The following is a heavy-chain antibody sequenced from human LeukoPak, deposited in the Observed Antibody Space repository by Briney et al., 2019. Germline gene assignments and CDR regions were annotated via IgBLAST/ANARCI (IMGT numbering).Heavy chain of an antibody. CDR2: IYSGGST. CDR3: ARIYSGWGGWFDP. Sequence: GGSLRLSCVASGFIFSNAWMSWVRQAPGKGLEWVSVIYSGGSTYYADSVKGRFTISRDNSKNTLYLQMNSLRAEDTAVYYCARIYSGWGGWFDPRGQGTLVTVSS. V-gene: IGHV3-53*01. CDR1: GFIFSNAW. D-gene: IGHD6-19*01. J-gene: IGHJ5*02.